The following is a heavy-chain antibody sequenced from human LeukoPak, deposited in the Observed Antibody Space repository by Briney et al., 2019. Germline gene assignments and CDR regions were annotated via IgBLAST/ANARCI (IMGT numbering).Heavy chain of an antibody. D-gene: IGHD3-10*01. V-gene: IGHV3-66*01. Sequence: GSLRLSCACSGFTVSSNYMTWVRQAPGKGLEWVAILYSGGSTYYADSVKGRFTISRDDSKNTFILQMNSLRAEDTAVYFCASKTLGYAFDIWGQGTVVTVSS. J-gene: IGHJ3*02. CDR1: GFTVSSNY. CDR2: LYSGGST. CDR3: ASKTLGYAFDI.